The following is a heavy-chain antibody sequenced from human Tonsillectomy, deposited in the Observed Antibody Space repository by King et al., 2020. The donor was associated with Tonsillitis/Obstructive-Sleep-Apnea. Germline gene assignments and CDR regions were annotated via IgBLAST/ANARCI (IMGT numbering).Heavy chain of an antibody. J-gene: IGHJ4*02. D-gene: IGHD3-10*01. CDR1: GFTFSNAW. CDR2: IKSKTDGGTT. V-gene: IGHV3-15*01. CDR3: TQDTPYYGWGGGVIADY. Sequence: QLVQSGGGLVKPGGSLRLSCAASGFTFSNAWMSWVRQAPGKGLEWVGRIKSKTDGGTTDYAAPVKGRFTISRDDSKNTLYLQMNSLKTEDTAVYYCTQDTPYYGWGGGVIADYWGQGTLVTVSS.